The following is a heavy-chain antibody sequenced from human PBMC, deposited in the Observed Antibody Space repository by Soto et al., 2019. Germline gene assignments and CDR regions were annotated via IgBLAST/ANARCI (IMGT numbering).Heavy chain of an antibody. Sequence: ASVKVSCKASGYTFTSYDINWVRQATGQGLEWMGWMNPNSGNTGYAQKFQGRVTMTRNTSISTAYMELSSLRSEDTAVYYCARPLRLLWFGESDAFDIWGQGTMVTVSS. CDR3: ARPLRLLWFGESDAFDI. D-gene: IGHD3-10*01. V-gene: IGHV1-8*01. CDR1: GYTFTSYD. CDR2: MNPNSGNT. J-gene: IGHJ3*02.